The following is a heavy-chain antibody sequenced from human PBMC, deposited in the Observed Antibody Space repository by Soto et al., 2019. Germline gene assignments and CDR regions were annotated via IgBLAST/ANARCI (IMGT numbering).Heavy chain of an antibody. Sequence: PSETLSLTCTVSGGSISSGGYYWSWIRQHPGKGLEWIGYMYHSGSTYYNPSLKSRVTISVDTSKNEFSLKVSSVTAADMALYYCASGYGSIDHWGQGTLVTVSS. V-gene: IGHV4-31*03. CDR2: MYHSGST. CDR3: ASGYGSIDH. CDR1: GGSISSGGYY. J-gene: IGHJ4*02. D-gene: IGHD2-2*03.